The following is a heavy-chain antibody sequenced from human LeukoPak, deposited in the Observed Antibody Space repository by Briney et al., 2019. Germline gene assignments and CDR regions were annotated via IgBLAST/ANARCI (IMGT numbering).Heavy chain of an antibody. J-gene: IGHJ3*01. CDR3: ARGGGSNRSNNALDF. CDR2: IYNSGST. V-gene: IGHV4-4*07. D-gene: IGHD3-16*01. CDR1: GGTLSIYY. Sequence: SETLSLTCTVSGGTLSIYYWTWLRQPAGKGLEWIGRIYNSGSTNYNPNLKSRVTMSVDTSKNQFSLKLSSVTAADTAVYYCARGGGSNRSNNALDFWGQGTVVTVSP.